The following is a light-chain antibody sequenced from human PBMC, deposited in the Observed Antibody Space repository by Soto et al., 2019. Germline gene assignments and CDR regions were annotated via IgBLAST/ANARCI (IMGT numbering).Light chain of an antibody. V-gene: IGKV3-15*01. CDR1: QSVSSN. Sequence: EIVMTQSPATPSLSSGDRATLSFRASQSVSSNLAWYQQKPGQAPRLLIYGASRRATGFPARFSGSGSGTEFTLSIRSLQSEDFAVYYCKQYKEWPPFTFGQGTRREIK. CDR3: KQYKEWPPFT. CDR2: GAS. J-gene: IGKJ5*01.